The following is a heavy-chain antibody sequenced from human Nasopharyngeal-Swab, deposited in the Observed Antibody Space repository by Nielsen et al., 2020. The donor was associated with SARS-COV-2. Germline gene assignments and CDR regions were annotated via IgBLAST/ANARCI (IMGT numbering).Heavy chain of an antibody. Sequence: SVKVSCKASGFTFTSSAVQWVPQARGQRLEWIGWIVVGSGNTNYAQKFQERVTITRDMSTSTAYMELSSLRSEDTAVYYCAAGGTGAARPYYYYGMDVWGQGTTVTVSS. CDR2: IVVGSGNT. D-gene: IGHD6-6*01. V-gene: IGHV1-58*01. CDR3: AAGGTGAARPYYYYGMDV. J-gene: IGHJ6*02. CDR1: GFTFTSSA.